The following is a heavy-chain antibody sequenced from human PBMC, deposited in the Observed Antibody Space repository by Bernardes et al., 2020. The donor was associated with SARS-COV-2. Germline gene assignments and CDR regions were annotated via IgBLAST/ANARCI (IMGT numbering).Heavy chain of an antibody. CDR2: ISSSGSTI. Sequence: GGSLRLSCAASGFTFSSYEMNWVRQAPGKGLEWVSYISSSGSTIYYADSVKGRFTISRDNAKNSLYLQMNSLRAEDTAVYYCARVIRGFYYYYYMDVWGKGTTVTVSS. J-gene: IGHJ6*03. CDR1: GFTFSSYE. V-gene: IGHV3-48*03. D-gene: IGHD3-22*01. CDR3: ARVIRGFYYYYYMDV.